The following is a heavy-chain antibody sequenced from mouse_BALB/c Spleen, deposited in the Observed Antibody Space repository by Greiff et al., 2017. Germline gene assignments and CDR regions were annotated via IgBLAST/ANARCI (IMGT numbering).Heavy chain of an antibody. V-gene: IGHV1-69*02. D-gene: IGHD2-14*01. J-gene: IGHJ3*01. CDR1: GYTFTSYW. CDR3: ATYYRYDGPWFAY. CDR2: IDPSDSYT. Sequence: QVQLQQPGAELVKPGASVKLSCKASGYTFTSYWMHWVKQRPGQGLEWIGEIDPSDSYTNYNQKFKGKATLTVDKSSSTAYMQLSSLTSEDSAVYYCATYYRYDGPWFAYWGQGTLVTVSA.